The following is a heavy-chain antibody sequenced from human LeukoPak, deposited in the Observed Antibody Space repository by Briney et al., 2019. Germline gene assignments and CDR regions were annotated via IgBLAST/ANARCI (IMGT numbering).Heavy chain of an antibody. CDR3: ARRAAVGKNWFDP. V-gene: IGHV4-39*01. Sequence: SETLSLTCSVSGDSMSTNNYHWGWIRQPPGKGLEWIGSISYRGTTYYNPSLKSRVAISVDTSENLFSLKVNYVTAADTAVYYCARRAAVGKNWFDPWGQGTLVTVSS. D-gene: IGHD6-13*01. CDR1: GDSMSTNNYH. J-gene: IGHJ5*02. CDR2: ISYRGTT.